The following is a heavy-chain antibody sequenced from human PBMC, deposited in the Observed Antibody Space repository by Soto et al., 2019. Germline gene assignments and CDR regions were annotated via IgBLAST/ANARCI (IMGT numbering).Heavy chain of an antibody. J-gene: IGHJ5*02. Sequence: QTLSLTCAISGDSVSSNSAAWNWIRQSPSRGLEWLGRTYYRAKWYNDYAVSVKSRITINPATSKNQFSLQLNSMTPEDTAVDYYAREITGSTLWFDPWGQGTLVTVSS. CDR1: GDSVSSNSAA. D-gene: IGHD1-7*01. V-gene: IGHV6-1*01. CDR3: AREITGSTLWFDP. CDR2: TYYRAKWYN.